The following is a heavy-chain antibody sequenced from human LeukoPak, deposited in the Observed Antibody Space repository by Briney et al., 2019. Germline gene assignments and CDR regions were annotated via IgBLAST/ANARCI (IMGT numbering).Heavy chain of an antibody. Sequence: GGSLKLSCATSGFTFSGSHMLWVRQASGTGLEWVGHVRSKADNYATAYAASVKGRFTISRDDSKNTAYLQMNSLKTEDTAVYYCSRQTNSCHDYWGQGTLVTVSS. CDR2: VRSKADNYAT. CDR1: GFTFSGSH. V-gene: IGHV3-73*01. D-gene: IGHD2-2*01. CDR3: SRQTNSCHDY. J-gene: IGHJ4*02.